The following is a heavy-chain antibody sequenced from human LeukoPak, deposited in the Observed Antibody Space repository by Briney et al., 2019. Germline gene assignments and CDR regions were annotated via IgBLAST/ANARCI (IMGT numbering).Heavy chain of an antibody. V-gene: IGHV3-53*01. CDR1: GGSFSGYY. Sequence: ETLSLTCAVYGGSFSGYYWSWIRQPPGKGLEWVSVMYSGGSTNYADSVKGRFTISRDNSKNTLYLQMNSLRAEDTAVYYCAKDPAGYCSSTSCYAEGPIDYWGQGTLVTVSS. CDR3: AKDPAGYCSSTSCYAEGPIDY. D-gene: IGHD2-2*01. J-gene: IGHJ4*02. CDR2: MYSGGST.